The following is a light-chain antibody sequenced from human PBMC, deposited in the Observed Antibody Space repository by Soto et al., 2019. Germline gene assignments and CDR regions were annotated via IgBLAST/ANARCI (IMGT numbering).Light chain of an antibody. CDR1: QSVSSNN. Sequence: EIVLTQSPGTLSLSPGETATLSCRASQSVSSNNLAWYHQKPGQTPRLLIYGASSRATGIPDRFSGSGSGTDFTLTISILEDEVFAVYYCQQYDTSITFGQGTRLEIE. J-gene: IGKJ5*01. CDR2: GAS. CDR3: QQYDTSIT. V-gene: IGKV3-20*01.